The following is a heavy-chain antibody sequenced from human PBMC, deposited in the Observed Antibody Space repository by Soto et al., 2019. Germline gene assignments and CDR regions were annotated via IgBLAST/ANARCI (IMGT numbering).Heavy chain of an antibody. CDR2: MNPNSGNT. D-gene: IGHD2-15*01. J-gene: IGHJ6*02. Sequence: ASVKVSCKASGYTFTSYDINWVRQATGQGLEWMGWMNPNSGNTGYAQKFQGRVTMTRNTSISTAYMELSSLRSEDTAVYYCARGAVADITDNYYYYGMDVWGQGTTVTVSS. CDR3: ARGAVADITDNYYYYGMDV. CDR1: GYTFTSYD. V-gene: IGHV1-8*01.